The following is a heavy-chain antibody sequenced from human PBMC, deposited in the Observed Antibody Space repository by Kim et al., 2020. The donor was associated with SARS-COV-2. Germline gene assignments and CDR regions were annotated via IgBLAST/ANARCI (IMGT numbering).Heavy chain of an antibody. V-gene: IGHV1-8*01. Sequence: ASVKVSCKASGYTFTSYDINWVRQATGQGLEWMGWMNPNSGNTGYAQKFQGRVTMTRNTSISTAYMELSSLRSEDTAVSDYYDSSGKVGWDDYWGQGTLVTVSS. CDR3: YDSSGKVGWDDY. J-gene: IGHJ4*02. D-gene: IGHD3-22*01. CDR1: GYTFTSYD. CDR2: MNPNSGNT.